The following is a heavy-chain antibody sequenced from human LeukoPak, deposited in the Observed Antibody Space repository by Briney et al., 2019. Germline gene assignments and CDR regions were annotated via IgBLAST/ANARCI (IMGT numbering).Heavy chain of an antibody. CDR2: ISYDGSNK. CDR1: GFTFSSYA. J-gene: IGHJ6*02. CDR3: AGREMATIRGYYYGMDV. D-gene: IGHD5-24*01. V-gene: IGHV3-30*09. Sequence: GGSLRLSCAASGFTFSSYAMHWVRQAPGKGLEWVAVISYDGSNKYYADSVKGRFAISRDNSKNTLYLQMNSLRAEDTAVYYCAGREMATIRGYYYGMDVWGQGTTVTVSS.